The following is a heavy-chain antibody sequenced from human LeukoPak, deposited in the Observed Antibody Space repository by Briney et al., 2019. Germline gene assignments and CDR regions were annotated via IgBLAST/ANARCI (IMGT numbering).Heavy chain of an antibody. CDR3: AKDKGSGTYPPY. V-gene: IGHV3-30*02. CDR2: IRYDGSDK. J-gene: IGHJ4*02. Sequence: PGGSLRLSCAASGFTFSSYGMHWVRQAPGKGLEWVAFIRYDGSDKDYVDSVKGRFTISRDNSNNRLYLQMNSLRAEDTAVYYCAKDKGSGTYPPYWGQGTLVTVSS. D-gene: IGHD1-26*01. CDR1: GFTFSSYG.